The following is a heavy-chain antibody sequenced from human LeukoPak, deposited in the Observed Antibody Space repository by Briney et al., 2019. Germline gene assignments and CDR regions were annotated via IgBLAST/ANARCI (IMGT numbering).Heavy chain of an antibody. CDR1: GGSVSSGSYY. CDR3: ARIKYYYGSGRGYWFDP. J-gene: IGHJ5*02. Sequence: SETLSLTCTVSGGSVSSGSYYWSWIRQPPGKGLEWIRYIYYSGSTNYNPSLKSRVTISVDTSKNQFSLKLSSVTAADTAVYYCARIKYYYGSGRGYWFDPWGQGTLVTVSS. CDR2: IYYSGST. V-gene: IGHV4-61*01. D-gene: IGHD3-10*01.